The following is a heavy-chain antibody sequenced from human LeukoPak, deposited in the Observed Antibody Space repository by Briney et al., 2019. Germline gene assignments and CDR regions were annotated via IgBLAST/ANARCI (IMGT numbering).Heavy chain of an antibody. Sequence: PGGSLRLSCAASGFTFSSYGMHWVRQAPGKGLEWVAVISYDGSNEYYADSVKGRFTISRDNSKNTLYLQMNSLRAEDTAVYYCAKSHCGGDCYSHDAFDIWGQGTMVTVSS. CDR2: ISYDGSNE. J-gene: IGHJ3*02. CDR3: AKSHCGGDCYSHDAFDI. V-gene: IGHV3-30*18. D-gene: IGHD2-21*02. CDR1: GFTFSSYG.